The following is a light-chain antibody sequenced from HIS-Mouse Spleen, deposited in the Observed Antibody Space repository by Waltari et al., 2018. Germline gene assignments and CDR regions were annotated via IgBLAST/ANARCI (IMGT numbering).Light chain of an antibody. CDR1: ALPKNS. V-gene: IGLV3-10*01. CDR2: EDS. CDR3: YSTDSSGNHRV. Sequence: SYELTQPPSVSVSPGQTARITCSGDALPKNSAYWFQQNSGPAPVLVIYEDSKRPSGIPERFSGSSSGTMATLTISGAQVEDEADYYCYSTDSSGNHRVFGGGTKLTVL. J-gene: IGLJ2*01.